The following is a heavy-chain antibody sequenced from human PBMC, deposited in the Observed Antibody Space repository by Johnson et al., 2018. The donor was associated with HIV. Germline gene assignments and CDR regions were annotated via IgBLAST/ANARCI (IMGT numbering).Heavy chain of an antibody. CDR1: GFTFSNYA. CDR2: ISGSGGRT. J-gene: IGHJ3*02. V-gene: IGHV3-23*04. CDR3: ASVVVVVDVHDAFDM. D-gene: IGHD2-15*01. Sequence: VQLVESGGGVVQPGRSLRLSCAASGFTFSNYAMTWVRQAPGKGLEWVSGISGSGGRTYYADSVKGRFTISRDNSKNTLYVQMNSLRPEDTAVYYCASVVVVVDVHDAFDMWGQGTMVTVSS.